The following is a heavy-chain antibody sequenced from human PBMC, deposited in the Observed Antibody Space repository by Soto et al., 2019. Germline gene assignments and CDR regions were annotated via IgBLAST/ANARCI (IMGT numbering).Heavy chain of an antibody. CDR1: GYTFTGYY. CDR3: ARVDFWSGYPVLSS. Sequence: GASVKVSCKASGYTFTGYYMHWVRQAPGQGLEWMGWINPNSGGTNYAQKFQGWVTMTRDTSISTAYMELSRLRSDDTAVYYCARVDFWSGYPVLSSWGQGTLVTVSS. D-gene: IGHD3-3*01. CDR2: INPNSGGT. J-gene: IGHJ5*02. V-gene: IGHV1-2*04.